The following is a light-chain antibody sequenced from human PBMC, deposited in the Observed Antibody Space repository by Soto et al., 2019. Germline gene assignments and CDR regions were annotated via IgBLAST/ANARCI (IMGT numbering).Light chain of an antibody. CDR3: QQYGSSAYT. CDR1: QSVGSTY. V-gene: IGKV3-20*01. Sequence: EIVLTQSPGTLSLSPGERATLSCRASQSVGSTYSAWYQQKPGQAPGLLIFGASSRATGIPDRFSGSGSGTDFTLTISRLEPEDSAVYFCQQYGSSAYTFGQGTKVDIK. CDR2: GAS. J-gene: IGKJ2*01.